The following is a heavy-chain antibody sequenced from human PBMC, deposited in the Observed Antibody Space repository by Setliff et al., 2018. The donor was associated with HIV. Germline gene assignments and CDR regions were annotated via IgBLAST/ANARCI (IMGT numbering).Heavy chain of an antibody. D-gene: IGHD2-15*01. CDR1: GYTFTDYN. Sequence: ASVKVSCKASGYTFTDYNIAWLRQAPGQGLEWLGWISTFNGNTDSAQRLQGRVTMTTDTSTSTAYMELRSLRSDDRAVYYCARTAYCSGGVCFHRPFFDQWGQGSLVTVSS. V-gene: IGHV1-18*01. J-gene: IGHJ4*02. CDR3: ARTAYCSGGVCFHRPFFDQ. CDR2: ISTFNGNT.